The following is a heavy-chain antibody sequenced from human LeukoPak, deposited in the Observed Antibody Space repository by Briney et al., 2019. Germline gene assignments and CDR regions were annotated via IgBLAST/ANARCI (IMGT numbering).Heavy chain of an antibody. CDR3: AKDYRRAFDI. V-gene: IGHV3-30*02. CDR1: GFTFSSCG. J-gene: IGHJ3*02. CDR2: IRYDGSNK. Sequence: GGSLRLSYAASGFTFSSCGMHWVRQAPGKGLEWVAFIRYDGSNKYYADSVKGRFTISRDNSKNTLYLQMNSLRAEDTAVYYCAKDYRRAFDIWGQGTMVTVSS.